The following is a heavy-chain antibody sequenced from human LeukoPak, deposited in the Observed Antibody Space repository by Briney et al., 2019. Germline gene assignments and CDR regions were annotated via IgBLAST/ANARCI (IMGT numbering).Heavy chain of an antibody. J-gene: IGHJ6*02. V-gene: IGHV1-2*02. D-gene: IGHD3-3*01. CDR2: INPNSGGT. CDR3: ASPLRFSNPDYYYYGMYV. Sequence: ASVKVSCKASGYTFTGYYMHWVRQAPGQGLEWMGWINPNSGGTNYAQKFQGRVTMTRDTSISTAYMELSWLRSDDTAVYYCASPLRFSNPDYYYYGMYVWGQGTTVTVSS. CDR1: GYTFTGYY.